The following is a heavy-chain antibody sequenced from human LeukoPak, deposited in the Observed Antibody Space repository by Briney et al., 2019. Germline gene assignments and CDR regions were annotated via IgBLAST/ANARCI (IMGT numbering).Heavy chain of an antibody. D-gene: IGHD1-7*01. CDR2: IYYSGST. CDR3: ARQALELNAFDI. J-gene: IGHJ3*02. CDR1: GGSISSSGYY. V-gene: IGHV4-39*01. Sequence: SETLSLTCTVSGGSISSSGYYWGWIRQPPGKGLEWIGSIYYSGSTYYNPSLKSRVTISVDTSKNQFSLKLSSVTAADTAVYYCARQALELNAFDIWGQGTMVTVSS.